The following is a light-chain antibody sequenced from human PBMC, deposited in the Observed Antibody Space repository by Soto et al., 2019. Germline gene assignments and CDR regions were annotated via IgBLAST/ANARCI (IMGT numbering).Light chain of an antibody. V-gene: IGKV3-20*01. J-gene: IGKJ1*01. CDR2: GAS. CDR1: QSVSSSY. CDR3: QQYGSATWT. Sequence: EIVLTQSPGTLSLSPGERATLSCRASQSVSSSYLAWYQQKPGQAPRLLIYGASSRATGIPDRFSGSGSGTDFTLTISRLEPEDFAVYYCQQYGSATWTFGQVTTVEIK.